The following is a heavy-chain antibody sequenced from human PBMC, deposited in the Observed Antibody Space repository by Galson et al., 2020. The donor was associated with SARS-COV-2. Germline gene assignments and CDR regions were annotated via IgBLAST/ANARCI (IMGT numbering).Heavy chain of an antibody. J-gene: IGHJ4*02. CDR1: GFTFSRFD. Sequence: GESLKNSCVASGFTFSRFDMHWVRQAPGKGLVWVSRLNSDGISAFYADSVEGRFTISRDNAKNTLYLQMHSLRAEDTAVYYCASRGVVIRDISFDNWGQGTLVTVSS. V-gene: IGHV3-74*01. D-gene: IGHD2-21*01. CDR2: LNSDGISA. CDR3: ASRGVVIRDISFDN.